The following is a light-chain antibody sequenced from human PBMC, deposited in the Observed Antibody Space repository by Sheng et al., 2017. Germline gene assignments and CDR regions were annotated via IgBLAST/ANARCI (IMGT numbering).Light chain of an antibody. CDR3: QQFGSSPPYS. CDR1: QSVSNNF. V-gene: IGKV3-20*01. Sequence: EIVLTQSPGTLSLSPGESATLSCRASQSVSNNFLAWYQQKPGQAPRLLIHGASTSATGIPDRFSGSGSGTDFTLTISRLGPEDFAVYYCQQFGSSPPYSFGQGTKLEIK. J-gene: IGKJ2*03. CDR2: GAS.